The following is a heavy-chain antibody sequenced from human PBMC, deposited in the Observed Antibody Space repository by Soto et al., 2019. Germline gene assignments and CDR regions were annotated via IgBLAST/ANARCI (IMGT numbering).Heavy chain of an antibody. J-gene: IGHJ4*02. CDR3: ARVVGALSFAY. CDR1: RFTFSSYA. CDR2: ISGSGGST. Sequence: GGSLRLSCAASRFTFSSYAMSWVRQAPGKGLEWVSAISGSGGSTYYADSVKGRFTISRDNSKNTLYLQMNSLRAEDTAVYYCARVVGALSFAYWGQGTLVTVSS. D-gene: IGHD1-26*01. V-gene: IGHV3-23*01.